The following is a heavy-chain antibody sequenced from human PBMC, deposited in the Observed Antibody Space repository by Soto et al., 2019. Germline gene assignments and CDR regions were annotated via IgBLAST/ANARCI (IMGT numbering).Heavy chain of an antibody. CDR1: GYTFTSYG. CDR3: ARVRHTADYYDSSGPATNNWFDT. CDR2: ISAYNGNT. Sequence: ASVKVSCKASGYTFTSYGISWVRQAPGQGLEWMGWISAYNGNTNYAQKLQGRVTMTTDTSTSTAYMELRSLRSDDTAVYYCARVRHTADYYDSSGPATNNWFDTWGQGTLVTVSS. J-gene: IGHJ5*02. D-gene: IGHD3-22*01. V-gene: IGHV1-18*04.